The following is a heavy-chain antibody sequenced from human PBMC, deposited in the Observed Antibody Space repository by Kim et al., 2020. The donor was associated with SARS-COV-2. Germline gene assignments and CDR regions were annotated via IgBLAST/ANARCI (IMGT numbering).Heavy chain of an antibody. Sequence: ASVKVSCKASGYTFTGYYMHWVRQAPGQGLEWMGRINPNSGGTNYAQKFQGRVTMTRDTSISTAYMELSRLRSDDTAVYYCARGPSVVVVPAAKGYSWFDPWGQGTLVTVSS. V-gene: IGHV1-2*06. CDR1: GYTFTGYY. J-gene: IGHJ5*02. CDR3: ARGPSVVVVPAAKGYSWFDP. D-gene: IGHD2-2*01. CDR2: INPNSGGT.